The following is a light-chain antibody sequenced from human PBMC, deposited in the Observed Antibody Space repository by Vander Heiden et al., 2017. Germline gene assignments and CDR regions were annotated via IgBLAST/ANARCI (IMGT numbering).Light chain of an antibody. J-gene: IGKJ3*01. CDR2: AAS. CDR3: QKYNSALT. CDR1: QGISNY. Sequence: DIQMTQSPSSLSASVGDRVTITCRASQGISNYLAWYQQKPGKVPKLLIYAASTLQSGVPSRFSGSGSGTDFTLTISSLQPEDVATYYGQKYNSALTFGHGTKVDIK. V-gene: IGKV1-27*01.